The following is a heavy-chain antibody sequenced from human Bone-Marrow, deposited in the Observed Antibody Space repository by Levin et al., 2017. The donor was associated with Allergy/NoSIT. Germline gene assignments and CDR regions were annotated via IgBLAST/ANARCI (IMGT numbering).Heavy chain of an antibody. Sequence: GGSLRLSCAASGFSFNKAWMTWVRQSPGRGLEWVGRIKSQSYGGTIDYAAPVKGRFTISRDDSKNTLYLEMNSLKTEDTALYYCTFSYYYDTSGSYSPIGWSVWGQGTTVTVSS. D-gene: IGHD3-22*01. J-gene: IGHJ6*02. CDR1: GFSFNKAW. V-gene: IGHV3-15*01. CDR3: TFSYYYDTSGSYSPIGWSV. CDR2: IKSQSYGGTI.